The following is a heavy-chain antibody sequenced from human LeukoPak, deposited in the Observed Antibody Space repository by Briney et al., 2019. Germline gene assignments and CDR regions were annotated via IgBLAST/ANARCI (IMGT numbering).Heavy chain of an antibody. V-gene: IGHV4-59*01. J-gene: IGHJ5*02. D-gene: IGHD1-26*01. CDR1: GGSIEIYY. Sequence: SETLSLTCTVSGGSIEIYYWSWIRQPPGKGLEWIGHVHYNGDTNYNPSLSSRVTISLDTSKRQISLMLTSVTAADTAVYYCARDGCPTTKSGCVGNWFDPWGQGTLVTVSS. CDR2: VHYNGDT. CDR3: ARDGCPTTKSGCVGNWFDP.